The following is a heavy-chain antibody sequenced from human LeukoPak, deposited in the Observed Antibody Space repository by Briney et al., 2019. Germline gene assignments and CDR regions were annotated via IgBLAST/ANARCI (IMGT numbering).Heavy chain of an antibody. CDR2: ISSSGSTK. V-gene: IGHV3-48*03. J-gene: IGHJ4*02. CDR1: GFTFSSFE. CDR3: ARDHSG. D-gene: IGHD2-21*01. Sequence: PGGSLTLSCAASGFTFSSFEMNWIRHAPGKGLEWISYISSSGSTKYYADSVRGRFTISRDNAKNSLYLQMNSLRAEDTAVYYCARDHSGWGQGTLVTVSS.